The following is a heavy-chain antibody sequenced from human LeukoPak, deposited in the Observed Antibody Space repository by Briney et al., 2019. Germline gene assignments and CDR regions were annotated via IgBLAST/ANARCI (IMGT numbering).Heavy chain of an antibody. V-gene: IGHV1-8*01. CDR3: AKGRPVGAGTDY. J-gene: IGHJ4*02. Sequence: ASVKVSCKASGYTFTSYDINWVRQATGQGLEWMGWMNPNSGNTGYAQKFQGRVTMTRNTSISTAYMELSSLRSEDTAVYYCAKGRPVGAGTDYWGQGTLVTVSS. CDR1: GYTFTSYD. CDR2: MNPNSGNT. D-gene: IGHD1-1*01.